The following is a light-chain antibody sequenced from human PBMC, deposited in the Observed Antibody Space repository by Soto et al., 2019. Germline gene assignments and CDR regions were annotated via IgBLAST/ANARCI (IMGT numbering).Light chain of an antibody. CDR1: QSISSW. CDR3: QQYNSHWT. Sequence: EIQMTQSPSTMSASVGDRVTITCRASQSISSWLAWYQQKPGKAPKLLIYDASSLESGVPSRFSGIGSGTEFTLTISSLPPDDFATDYCQQYNSHWTFGQGTKVDIK. V-gene: IGKV1-5*01. CDR2: DAS. J-gene: IGKJ1*01.